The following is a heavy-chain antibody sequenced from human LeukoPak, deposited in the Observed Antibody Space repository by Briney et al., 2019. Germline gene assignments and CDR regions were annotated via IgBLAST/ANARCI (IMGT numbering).Heavy chain of an antibody. J-gene: IGHJ3*02. CDR2: IYYSGST. CDR1: GFTFSSYA. D-gene: IGHD1-7*01. CDR3: ARSYNWNSDDAFDI. Sequence: LRLSCAASGFTFSSYAMSWIRQPPGKGLEWIGYIYYSGSTYYNPSLKSRVTISVDTSKNQFSLKLSSVTAADTAVYYCARSYNWNSDDAFDISGQGTMVTVSS. V-gene: IGHV4-31*02.